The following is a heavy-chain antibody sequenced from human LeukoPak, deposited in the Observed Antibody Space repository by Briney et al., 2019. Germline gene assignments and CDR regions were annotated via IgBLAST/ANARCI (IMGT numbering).Heavy chain of an antibody. CDR2: ISGSGGST. CDR3: AKPNEMLAVALYAFDI. CDR1: GFTFSSYA. J-gene: IGHJ3*02. D-gene: IGHD6-19*01. Sequence: QPGGSLRLSCAASGFTFSSYAMSWVRQAPGKGLEWVSAISGSGGSTYYADSVKGRSTISRDNSKNTLYLQMNSLRAEDTAVYYCAKPNEMLAVALYAFDIWGQGTMVTVSS. V-gene: IGHV3-23*01.